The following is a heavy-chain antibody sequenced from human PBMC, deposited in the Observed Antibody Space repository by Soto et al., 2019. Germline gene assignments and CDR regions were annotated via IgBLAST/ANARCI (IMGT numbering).Heavy chain of an antibody. J-gene: IGHJ6*02. CDR1: GGSISSGGYY. D-gene: IGHD3-22*01. CDR2: IYYSGST. V-gene: IGHV4-31*03. CDR3: ARDKQYYYDSSGHPLIYYYYGMDV. Sequence: SETLSLTCTVSGGSISSGGYYWSWIRQHPGKGLEWIGYIYYSGSTYYNPSLKSRVTISVDTSKNQFSLKLSSVTAADTAVYYCARDKQYYYDSSGHPLIYYYYGMDVWAKGPRSPSP.